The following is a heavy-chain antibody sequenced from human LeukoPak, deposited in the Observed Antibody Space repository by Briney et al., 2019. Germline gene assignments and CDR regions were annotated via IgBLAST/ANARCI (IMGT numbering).Heavy chain of an antibody. CDR2: IYYSGST. CDR1: GGSISSYY. D-gene: IGHD3-16*01. J-gene: IGHJ4*02. Sequence: PSETLSLTCTVSGGSISSYYWSWIRQPPGKGLEWIGYIYYSGSTNYNPSLKSRVTISVDTSKNQFSLKLSSVTAADTAVYYCARVITVRGVIFDYWGQGTLVTFSS. CDR3: ARVITVRGVIFDY. V-gene: IGHV4-59*01.